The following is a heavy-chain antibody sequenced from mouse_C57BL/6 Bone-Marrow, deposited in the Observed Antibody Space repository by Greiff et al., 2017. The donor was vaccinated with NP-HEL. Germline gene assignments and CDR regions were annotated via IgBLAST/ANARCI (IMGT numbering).Heavy chain of an antibody. J-gene: IGHJ2*01. CDR1: GFTFSNYW. CDR2: IRLKSDNYAT. CDR3: TGPSYYYGPDY. D-gene: IGHD1-1*01. V-gene: IGHV6-3*01. Sequence: EVQLVESGGGLVQPGGSMKLSCVASGFTFSNYWMNWVRQSPEKGLEWVAQIRLKSDNYATHYAESVKGRFSISRDESKSSVYLQMNNLRAEDTGIYYCTGPSYYYGPDYWGQGTTLTVSS.